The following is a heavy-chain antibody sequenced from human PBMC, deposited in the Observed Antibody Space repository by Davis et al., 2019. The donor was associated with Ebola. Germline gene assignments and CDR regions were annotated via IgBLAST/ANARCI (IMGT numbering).Heavy chain of an antibody. CDR1: GFTFSSYW. Sequence: GESLKISCAASGFTFSSYWMSWVRQAPGKGLEWVANIEQDGSEKYYVDSVKGRFTISRDNAKKSLYLQMNSLRAENTAVYYCARDNMVQGIHWGQGTLVTVSS. CDR3: ARDNMVQGIH. D-gene: IGHD3-10*01. J-gene: IGHJ4*02. CDR2: IEQDGSEK. V-gene: IGHV3-7*01.